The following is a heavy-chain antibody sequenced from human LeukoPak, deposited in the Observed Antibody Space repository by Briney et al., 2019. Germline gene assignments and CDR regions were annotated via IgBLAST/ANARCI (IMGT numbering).Heavy chain of an antibody. CDR1: ALTFVSYS. CDR2: ISSSDTSI. J-gene: IGHJ3*02. V-gene: IGHV3-21*04. CDR3: AKVKATGGGAFDI. D-gene: IGHD1-14*01. Sequence: RGCLRLSFSAPALTFVSYSMTSVPQAPGEGVGWVSYISSSDTSIYYADSVRGRFTISRDNTKDTLYLQMNSLRAEDTAVYYCAKVKATGGGAFDIWGQGATVTVSS.